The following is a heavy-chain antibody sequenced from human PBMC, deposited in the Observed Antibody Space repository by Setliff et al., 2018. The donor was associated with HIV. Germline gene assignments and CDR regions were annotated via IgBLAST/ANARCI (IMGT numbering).Heavy chain of an antibody. CDR3: TTDQDWNYADY. J-gene: IGHJ4*02. CDR2: IKSKSDGGTT. D-gene: IGHD1-1*01. CDR1: GFTLSNAW. Sequence: PGGSLRLSCAASGFTLSNAWMSWVRQAPGKGLEWVGRIKSKSDGGTTDYAAPVKGRFTISRDDSKNMLYFQMNSLKTEDTAVYYCTTDQDWNYADYWGPGTLVTVSS. V-gene: IGHV3-15*01.